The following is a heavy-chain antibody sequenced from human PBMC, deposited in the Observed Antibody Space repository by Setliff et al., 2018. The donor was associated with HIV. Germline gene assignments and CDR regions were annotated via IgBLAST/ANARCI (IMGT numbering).Heavy chain of an antibody. J-gene: IGHJ6*02. Sequence: ASVKVSCKASGYTFTSYYIHWVRQAPGQGLEWMGRINPSGGSTSYAQKFQGRVTMTRNTSISTAYMELSSLRSEDTAVYYCARDSGDDYSDYYYYGMDVWGQGTTVTVSS. V-gene: IGHV1-46*01. CDR1: GYTFTSYY. CDR3: ARDSGDDYSDYYYYGMDV. D-gene: IGHD4-4*01. CDR2: INPSGGST.